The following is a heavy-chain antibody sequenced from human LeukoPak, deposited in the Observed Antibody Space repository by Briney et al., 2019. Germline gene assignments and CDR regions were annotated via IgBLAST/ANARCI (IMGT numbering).Heavy chain of an antibody. D-gene: IGHD4-11*01. J-gene: IGHJ4*02. V-gene: IGHV3-15*01. CDR1: GFTFSNAR. CDR2: IKSKTDGGTT. CDR3: TTVQFPRRTTDY. Sequence: GGSLRLSCAASGFTFSNARMSWVRQAPGKGLEWVGRIKSKTDGGTTDYAAPVKGRFTISRDDSKNTLYLQMNSLKTEDTAVYYCTTVQFPRRTTDYWGQGTLVTVSS.